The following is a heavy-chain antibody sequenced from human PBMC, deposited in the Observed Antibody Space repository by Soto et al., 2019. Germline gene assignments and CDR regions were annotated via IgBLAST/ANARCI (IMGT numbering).Heavy chain of an antibody. CDR2: IYYSGST. CDR1: GGSISSSSYY. D-gene: IGHD3-3*01. CDR3: ARHKRRDYDFWSGYPHYYYYYGMDV. J-gene: IGHJ6*02. V-gene: IGHV4-39*01. Sequence: SETLSLTCTVSGGSISSSSYYWGWIRQPPGKGLEWIGSIYYSGSTYYNPSLKSRVTISVDTSKNQFSLKLSSVTAADTAVYYCARHKRRDYDFWSGYPHYYYYYGMDVWGQGTTVTVSS.